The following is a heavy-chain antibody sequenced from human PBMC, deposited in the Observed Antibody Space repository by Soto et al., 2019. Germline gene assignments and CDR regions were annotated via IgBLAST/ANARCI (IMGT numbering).Heavy chain of an antibody. D-gene: IGHD3-9*01. CDR2: IWYDGSNK. V-gene: IGHV3-33*01. CDR3: ARDSAYYYDILTGYQTTRFDY. CDR1: GFTFSSYG. J-gene: IGHJ4*02. Sequence: GGSLRLSCAASGFTFSSYGMHWVRQAPGKGLEWVAVIWYDGSNKYCADSVKGRFTISRDNSKNTLYLQMNSLRAEDTAVYYCARDSAYYYDILTGYQTTRFDYWGQGTLVTVSS.